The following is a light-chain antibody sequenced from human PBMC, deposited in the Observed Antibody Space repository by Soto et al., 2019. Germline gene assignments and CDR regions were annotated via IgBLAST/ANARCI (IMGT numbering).Light chain of an antibody. J-gene: IGKJ4*01. CDR1: QSVSSSY. CDR2: GAS. CDR3: QQYGSSPT. Sequence: EIVLTQSPGTLSLSPGERATLSCRASQSVSSSYLAWYQQKPGQAPRLLIYGASSRATGIPDRFSGSGSGTDFTXXISRLEPEDFAVYXCQQYGSSPTFGGGTKVEIK. V-gene: IGKV3-20*01.